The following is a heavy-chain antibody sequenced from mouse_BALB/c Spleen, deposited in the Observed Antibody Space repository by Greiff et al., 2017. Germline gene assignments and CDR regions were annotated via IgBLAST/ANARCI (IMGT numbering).Heavy chain of an antibody. J-gene: IGHJ4*01. V-gene: IGHV1-69*01. CDR3: ARWGNYYAMDY. CDR2: IDTSDSYT. Sequence: VRLQQPGAELVMPGASVKMSCKASGYTFTDYWMHWVKQRPGQGLEWIGAIDTSDSYTSYNQKFKGKATLTVDESSSTAYMQLSSLTSEDSAVYYCARWGNYYAMDYWGQGTSVTVSS. CDR1: GYTFTDYW.